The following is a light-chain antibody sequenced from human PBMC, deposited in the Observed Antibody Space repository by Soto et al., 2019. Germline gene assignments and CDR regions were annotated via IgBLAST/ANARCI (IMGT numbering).Light chain of an antibody. CDR1: SSDVGGYNF. Sequence: QSALTQPASVSGSPGQSITISCTGTSSDVGGYNFVSWYQQHPGTAPKLMLYEVTNRPSGISHRFSGSKTGNTASLTISRLQAEDEADYYCSSYTTTTTRVLFGGGTKLTVL. CDR2: EVT. V-gene: IGLV2-14*01. J-gene: IGLJ2*01. CDR3: SSYTTTTTRVL.